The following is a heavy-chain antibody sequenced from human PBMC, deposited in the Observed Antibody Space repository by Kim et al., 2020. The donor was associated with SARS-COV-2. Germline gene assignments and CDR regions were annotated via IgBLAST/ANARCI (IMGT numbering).Heavy chain of an antibody. CDR3: ASVGGSGQDSYFYAMDV. D-gene: IGHD6-19*01. Sequence: GGSLRLSCAAPGFTLSDYRMNWVRQAPGKGLEWLSYISSSSSTIWYADSVRGRCTISRDNAKNPLFLQMNTVRAEDTAVYYCASVGGSGQDSYFYAMDVWGLGTTVTVSS. J-gene: IGHJ6*02. CDR1: GFTLSDYR. CDR2: ISSSSSTI. V-gene: IGHV3-48*04.